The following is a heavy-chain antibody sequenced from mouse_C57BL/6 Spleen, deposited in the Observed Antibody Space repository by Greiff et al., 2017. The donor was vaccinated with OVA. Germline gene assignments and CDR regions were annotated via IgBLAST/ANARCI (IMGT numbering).Heavy chain of an antibody. J-gene: IGHJ3*01. V-gene: IGHV1-82*01. CDR1: GYAFSSSW. D-gene: IGHD1-1*02. Sequence: VQLQQSGPELVKPGASVKISCKASGYAFSSSWMNWVKQRPGKGLEWIGRIYPGDGDTNYNGKFKGKATLTADKSSSTAYMQLSSLTSEDSAVYLCARFTLVAYWGQGTLVTVSA. CDR2: IYPGDGDT. CDR3: ARFTLVAY.